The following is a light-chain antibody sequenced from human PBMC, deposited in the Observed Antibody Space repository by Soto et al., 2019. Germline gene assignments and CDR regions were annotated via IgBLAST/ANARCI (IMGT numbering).Light chain of an antibody. CDR3: QQSYSTPIT. V-gene: IGKV1-39*01. Sequence: DFDMTPSPSTMSASVGDRVTITCRASQNIKNYLNWYQQKPGKAPKLLIYASSSLQSGVPSRFSGSGSGADFILIISSLQSEDFATYYCQQSYSTPITFGQGTRLEIK. CDR2: ASS. J-gene: IGKJ5*01. CDR1: QNIKNY.